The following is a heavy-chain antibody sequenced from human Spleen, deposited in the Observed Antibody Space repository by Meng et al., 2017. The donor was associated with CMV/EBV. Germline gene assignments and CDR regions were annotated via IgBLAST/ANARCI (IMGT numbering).Heavy chain of an antibody. CDR1: GYSFTTYW. CDR3: AITPTAIPAMGGDY. CDR2: IYPGASEN. V-gene: IGHV5-51*01. Sequence: KVSRKGSGYSFTTYWIVWVRQMPGKGLEWMGIIYPGASENKYSPSFQGQVTISLDKSISTAYLQWSSLKASDSAMYYCAITPTAIPAMGGDYWGQGTLVTVSS. J-gene: IGHJ4*02. D-gene: IGHD2-2*01.